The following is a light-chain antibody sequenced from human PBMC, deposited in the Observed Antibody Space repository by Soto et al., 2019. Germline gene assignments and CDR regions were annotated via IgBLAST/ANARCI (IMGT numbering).Light chain of an antibody. CDR2: AAS. Sequence: DIQMTQSPSSLSASVGDRVTITCRASLSISNYLNWDQQKPGQGPKLLIDAASSLQSGVQSRVSGSGPGTDFALTISSLQPEDFATYYCEQSYSTLKTFGRGTKVEI. CDR1: LSISNY. V-gene: IGKV1-39*01. J-gene: IGKJ1*01. CDR3: EQSYSTLKT.